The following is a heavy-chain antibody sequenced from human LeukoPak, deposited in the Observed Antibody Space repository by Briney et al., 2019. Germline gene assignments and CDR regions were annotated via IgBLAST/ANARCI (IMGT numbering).Heavy chain of an antibody. CDR3: ARGSAGAFDI. CDR1: GFTFSSYV. Sequence: GGSLRLSCAASGFTFSSYVMSWVRQAPGKGLEWVSVLNSGGSTYYADSVKGRFTISRDNSKNTLYLQMNSLRAEDTAVYHCARGSAGAFDIWGQGTMVTVSS. V-gene: IGHV3-53*01. CDR2: LNSGGST. J-gene: IGHJ3*02.